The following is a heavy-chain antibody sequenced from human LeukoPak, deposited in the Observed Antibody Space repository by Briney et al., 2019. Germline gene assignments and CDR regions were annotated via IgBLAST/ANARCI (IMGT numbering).Heavy chain of an antibody. CDR3: ARPRGANWFDP. CDR1: GGSISSSSSY. V-gene: IGHV4-39*01. CDR2: IYYSGST. J-gene: IGHJ5*02. Sequence: SETLSLTCTVSGGSISSSSSYWGWIRHPPGKGLEWIGSIYYSGSTYYNPSLKSRVTISVDTSKNQFSLKLSSVTAADTAVYYCARPRGANWFDPWGQGTLVTVSS.